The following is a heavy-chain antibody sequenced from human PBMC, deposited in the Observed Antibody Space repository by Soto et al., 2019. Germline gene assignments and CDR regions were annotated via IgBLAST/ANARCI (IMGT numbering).Heavy chain of an antibody. J-gene: IGHJ6*02. D-gene: IGHD3-3*01. CDR2: INHSGST. CDR1: GGSFSGYY. CDR3: ARVRKGLRFLEWLSYYYYGMDV. Sequence: PSETLSLTCAVYGGSFSGYYWSWIRQPPGKGLEWIGEINHSGSTNYNPSLKSRVTISVDTSKNQFSLKLSSVTAADTAVYYCARVRKGLRFLEWLSYYYYGMDVWGQGTTVTVSS. V-gene: IGHV4-34*01.